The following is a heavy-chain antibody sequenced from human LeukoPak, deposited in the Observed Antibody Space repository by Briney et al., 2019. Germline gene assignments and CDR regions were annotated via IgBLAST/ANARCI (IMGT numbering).Heavy chain of an antibody. CDR3: AKDKGSCSSTSCYLW. J-gene: IGHJ4*02. V-gene: IGHV3-30*02. CDR1: GFTFSSYG. D-gene: IGHD2-2*01. Sequence: GGSLRLSCAASGFTFSSYGMHWVRQAPGKGLEWVALIRYDGSNKYYADSVKGRFTISRDNSKNTLYLQMNSLRAEDTAVYYCAKDKGSCSSTSCYLWWGQGTLVTVSS. CDR2: IRYDGSNK.